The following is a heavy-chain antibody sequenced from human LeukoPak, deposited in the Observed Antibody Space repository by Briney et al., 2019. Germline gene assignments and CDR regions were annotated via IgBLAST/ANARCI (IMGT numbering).Heavy chain of an antibody. CDR3: AKPPDKYCTNGVCYRPALWPDAFDI. D-gene: IGHD2-8*01. Sequence: GGSLRLSCAASGFTFNDYGMSWVRQAPGKGLEWVSGINWNGGSTGYADSMKGRFTISRDNAKNSLYLQMNSLRAEDTALYYCAKPPDKYCTNGVCYRPALWPDAFDIWGQGTMVTVSS. J-gene: IGHJ3*02. CDR1: GFTFNDYG. CDR2: INWNGGST. V-gene: IGHV3-20*04.